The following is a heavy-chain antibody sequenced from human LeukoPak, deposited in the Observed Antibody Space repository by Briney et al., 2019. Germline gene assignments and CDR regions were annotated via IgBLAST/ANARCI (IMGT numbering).Heavy chain of an antibody. CDR1: GGSFSGYY. Sequence: SSETLSLTCAVYGGSFSGYYWSWIRQPPGKGLEWIGEINHSGSTNYNPSLKSRVTISVDTSKNQFSLKLSSVTAADTAVYYCARGFGKPPRNYDFWSGLTTRGFDYWGQGTLVTVSS. CDR2: INHSGST. V-gene: IGHV4-34*01. J-gene: IGHJ4*02. CDR3: ARGFGKPPRNYDFWSGLTTRGFDY. D-gene: IGHD3-3*01.